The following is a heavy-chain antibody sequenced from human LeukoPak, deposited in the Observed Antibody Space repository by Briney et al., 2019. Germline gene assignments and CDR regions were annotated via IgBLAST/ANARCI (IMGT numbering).Heavy chain of an antibody. J-gene: IGHJ5*02. CDR2: IFYTGIT. Sequence: SETLSLTCTVSGGSISSSSYYWGWIRQPPGTGLEWIGIIFYTGITYYNPSLKSRVTISVDTSKNQFSLKLSSVTAADTAVYYCARHVGAHCGGDCYLNWFDPWGQGTLVTVSS. D-gene: IGHD2-21*02. V-gene: IGHV4-39*01. CDR3: ARHVGAHCGGDCYLNWFDP. CDR1: GGSISSSSYY.